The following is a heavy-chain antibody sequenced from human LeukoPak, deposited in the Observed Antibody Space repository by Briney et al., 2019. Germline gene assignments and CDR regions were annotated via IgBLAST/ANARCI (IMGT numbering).Heavy chain of an antibody. V-gene: IGHV4-61*02. Sequence: SETLSLTCAVSGDSISSGAYSWSWLRQPAGKGLEWIGRIYTSGSTNYNPSLKSRVTMSVDTSKNQFSLKLSSVTAADTAVYYCAKISSGWYGSEDNWFDPWGQGTLVTVSS. CDR2: IYTSGST. CDR3: AKISSGWYGSEDNWFDP. D-gene: IGHD6-19*01. J-gene: IGHJ5*02. CDR1: GDSISSGAYS.